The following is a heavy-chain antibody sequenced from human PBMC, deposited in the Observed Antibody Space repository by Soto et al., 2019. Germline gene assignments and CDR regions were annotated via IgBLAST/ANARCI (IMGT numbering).Heavy chain of an antibody. J-gene: IGHJ6*03. CDR3: AKIYAAVYYYMDV. CDR1: GFTFSSYV. Sequence: GGSLRLSCAASGFTFSSYVMSWVRQAPGKGLEWVSTISGRGDTAYYADSVKGRFTISRDNSKSTVYLLMNSLRADDAAIYFCAKIYAAVYYYMDVGGKGTTVTVSS. V-gene: IGHV3-23*01. D-gene: IGHD2-8*01. CDR2: ISGRGDTA.